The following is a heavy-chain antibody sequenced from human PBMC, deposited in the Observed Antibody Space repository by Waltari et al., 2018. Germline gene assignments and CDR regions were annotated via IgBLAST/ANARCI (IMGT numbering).Heavy chain of an antibody. CDR3: AGAYYYDSSPCYFDY. J-gene: IGHJ4*02. Sequence: QVPMQNSGPGLVKRSETLTPTCTVSGAYISSSYWSWNRQPAGKGLEQIGYIYYIGSTYDSPSLKNRVTIAVDTSKNQCSLELSYVTAAGTAVYYCAGAYYYDSSPCYFDYWGQGTLVTVSS. CDR1: GAYISSSY. CDR2: IYYIGST. V-gene: IGHV4-59*01. D-gene: IGHD3-22*01.